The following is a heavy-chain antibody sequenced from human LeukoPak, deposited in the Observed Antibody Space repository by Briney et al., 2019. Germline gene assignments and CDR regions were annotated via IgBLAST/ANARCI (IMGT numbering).Heavy chain of an antibody. V-gene: IGHV4-59*12. J-gene: IGHJ1*01. CDR1: GGSISSYY. CDR3: ASPDYGDYGYFQH. CDR2: IYYSGST. D-gene: IGHD4-17*01. Sequence: SETLSLTCTVSGGSISSYYWSWIRQPPGKGLEWIGYIYYSGSTNYNPSLKSRVTISVDTSKNQFSLKLSSVTAADTAVYYCASPDYGDYGYFQHWGQGTLVTVSS.